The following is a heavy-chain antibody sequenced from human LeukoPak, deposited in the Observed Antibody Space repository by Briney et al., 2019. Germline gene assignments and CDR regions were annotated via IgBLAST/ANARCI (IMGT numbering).Heavy chain of an antibody. V-gene: IGHV1-8*01. D-gene: IGHD3-10*01. CDR1: GYTFTSYD. J-gene: IGHJ4*02. CDR3: ARGLRYYGSGSYLYYFDY. Sequence: GASVKVSCKASGYTFTSYDINWVRQATGQGLEWMGWMNPNSGNTGYAQKFQGRVTMTRNTSISTAYMELSSLRSEDTAVYYCARGLRYYGSGSYLYYFDYRGQGTLVTVSS. CDR2: MNPNSGNT.